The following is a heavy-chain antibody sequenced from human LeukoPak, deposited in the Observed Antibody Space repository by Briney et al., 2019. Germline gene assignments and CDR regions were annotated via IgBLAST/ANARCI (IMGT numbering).Heavy chain of an antibody. CDR1: GFTFSSYN. CDR3: TREEYSSFWSTAGAFDI. J-gene: IGHJ3*02. V-gene: IGHV3-30*03. CDR2: ISKDGGFK. D-gene: IGHD6-19*01. Sequence: GGSLRLSCAASGFTFSSYNLHWVRQAPGKGVEWVAVISKDGGFKYYADSVKGRFTISRDNSKNTFYLQMNSLIIEDTAVYYCTREEYSSFWSTAGAFDIWGQGTMVTVSS.